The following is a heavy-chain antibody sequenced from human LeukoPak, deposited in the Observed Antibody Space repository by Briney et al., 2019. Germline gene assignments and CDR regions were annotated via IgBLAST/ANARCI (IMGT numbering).Heavy chain of an antibody. CDR1: GGSISSYF. J-gene: IGHJ6*02. D-gene: IGHD6-13*01. CDR3: ARDMTRAVPIPGTYYYAYAMDV. Sequence: SETLSLTCTVSGGSISSYFWNWIRQSPGKGLEWVGYVYYRGITNYNPSLKSRVTISVDTSKNQFSLELSSVTAADTAVYYCARDMTRAVPIPGTYYYAYAMDVWGQGTTVTVSS. V-gene: IGHV4-59*01. CDR2: VYYRGIT.